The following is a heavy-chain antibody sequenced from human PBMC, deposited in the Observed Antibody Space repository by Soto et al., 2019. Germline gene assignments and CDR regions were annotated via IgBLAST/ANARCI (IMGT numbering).Heavy chain of an antibody. CDR2: ISGSGGGT. CDR1: GFTFSSYA. J-gene: IGHJ1*01. Sequence: PGGSLRLSCAAPGFTFSSYAMSWVRQAPGKGLEWVSAISGSGGGTYYADAVKGRFTISRDNSKNTLYLEMNSLRVEDTAVYYCAPDRYYDFWLLHWGHGTLVTVS. D-gene: IGHD3-3*01. V-gene: IGHV3-23*01. CDR3: APDRYYDFWLLH.